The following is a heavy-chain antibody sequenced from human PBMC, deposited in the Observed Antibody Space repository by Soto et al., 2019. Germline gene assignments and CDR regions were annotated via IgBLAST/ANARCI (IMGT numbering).Heavy chain of an antibody. CDR3: ANDPSGRYDLWSGYPGTYYYGMDV. V-gene: IGHV3-30*18. CDR2: ISYDGSNK. D-gene: IGHD3-3*01. J-gene: IGHJ6*02. CDR1: GFTFSSYG. Sequence: GGSLRLSCAASGFTFSSYGMHWVRQAPGKGLEWVAVISYDGSNKYYADSVKGRFTISRDNSKNTLYLQMNSLRAEDTAVYYCANDPSGRYDLWSGYPGTYYYGMDVWGQGTTVTVSS.